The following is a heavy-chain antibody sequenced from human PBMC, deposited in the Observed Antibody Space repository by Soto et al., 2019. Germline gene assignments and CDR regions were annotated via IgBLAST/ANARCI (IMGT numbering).Heavy chain of an antibody. CDR3: ARGLSNLSPLDY. CDR1: GGSISSTNW. D-gene: IGHD3-16*02. J-gene: IGHJ4*02. V-gene: IGHV4-4*02. Sequence: PSETLSLTCAVSGGSISSTNWWSWVRQPPGKGMEWNGEIYNSGRTNYNPKLKSRVNISVDKTKNQFFLKLSSVTAVDTALYYCARGLSNLSPLDYWGQGTLVTV. CDR2: IYNSGRT.